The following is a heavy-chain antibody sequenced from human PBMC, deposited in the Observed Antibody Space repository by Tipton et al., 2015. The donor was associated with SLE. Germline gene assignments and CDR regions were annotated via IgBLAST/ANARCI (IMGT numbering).Heavy chain of an antibody. J-gene: IGHJ4*02. D-gene: IGHD6-19*01. CDR3: ARVWAVAGLLFDY. CDR1: GGSISSGSYY. Sequence: TLSLTCTVSGGSISSGSYYWSWIRQPAGKGLEWIGRIYTSGSTNYNPSLKSRVTISVDTSKNQFSLKLSSVTAADTAVYYCARVWAVAGLLFDYWGQGTLVTVSS. V-gene: IGHV4-61*02. CDR2: IYTSGST.